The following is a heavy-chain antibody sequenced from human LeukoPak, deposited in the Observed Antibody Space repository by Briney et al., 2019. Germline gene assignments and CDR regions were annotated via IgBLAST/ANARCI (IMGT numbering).Heavy chain of an antibody. V-gene: IGHV3-66*01. CDR2: IYSGGST. D-gene: IGHD1-26*01. J-gene: IGHJ4*02. CDR3: ASLAGGYFFDH. CDR1: GFTVSSNY. Sequence: GSLRLSCAASGFTVSSNYMSWVRQAPGKGLEWVSVIYSGGSTYYADSVKGRFTISRDNAKNSLYLQINSPRVEDTAVYYCASLAGGYFFDHWGQGTLVTVSS.